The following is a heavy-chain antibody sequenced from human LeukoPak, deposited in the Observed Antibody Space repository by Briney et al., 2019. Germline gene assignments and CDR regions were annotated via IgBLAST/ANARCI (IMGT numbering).Heavy chain of an antibody. J-gene: IGHJ4*02. D-gene: IGHD3-10*01. Sequence: PGGSLRLSCAASGFTFDDYGMSWVRQAPGKGLERVSGINWNGGSTGYADSVKGRFTISRDNAKNSLYLQMNSLRAEDTALYYCARDSYYGSGSYYKGYFDYWGQGTLVTVSS. CDR1: GFTFDDYG. CDR2: INWNGGST. CDR3: ARDSYYGSGSYYKGYFDY. V-gene: IGHV3-20*04.